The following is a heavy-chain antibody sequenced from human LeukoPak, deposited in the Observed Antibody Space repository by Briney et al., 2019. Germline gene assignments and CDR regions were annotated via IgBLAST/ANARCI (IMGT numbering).Heavy chain of an antibody. J-gene: IGHJ4*02. CDR2: TYYRSKWYS. V-gene: IGHV6-1*01. Sequence: SQTLSLTCAISGDSVSSNSAAWNWIRQSPSRGLEWLGRTYYRSKWYSDYAVSVKSRITINPDTSKNQFSLQLNSVTPEDTAVYYCARAGRYSGYDSPYYFDYWGQGTLSPSPQ. CDR1: GDSVSSNSAA. D-gene: IGHD5-12*01. CDR3: ARAGRYSGYDSPYYFDY.